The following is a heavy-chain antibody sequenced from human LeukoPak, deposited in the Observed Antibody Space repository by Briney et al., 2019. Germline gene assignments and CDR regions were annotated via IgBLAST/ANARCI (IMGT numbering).Heavy chain of an antibody. CDR1: GGSISSGGYY. CDR2: IYYSGST. J-gene: IGHJ4*02. V-gene: IGHV4-61*08. D-gene: IGHD3-22*01. Sequence: SETLSLTCTVSGGSISSGGYYWSWIRQHPGKGLEWIGYIYYSGSTNYNPSLKSRVTISVDTSKSQFSLKLSSVTAADTAVYYCARDRGDYYDSSGYYGFDYWGQGTLVTVSS. CDR3: ARDRGDYYDSSGYYGFDY.